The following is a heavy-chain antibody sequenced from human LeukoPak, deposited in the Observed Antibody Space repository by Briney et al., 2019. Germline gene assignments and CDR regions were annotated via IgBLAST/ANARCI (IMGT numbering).Heavy chain of an antibody. CDR3: ARDHSSGWFDY. D-gene: IGHD6-19*01. CDR1: GYTFTNYG. V-gene: IGHV1-18*01. Sequence: ASVTVSCKASGYTFTNYGISWVRQAPGQGLEWMGWISAYNGNTNYAQKLQGRVTMTTDTSTSTAYMELRSLRSDDTAVYYCARDHSSGWFDYWGQGTLVTVSS. J-gene: IGHJ4*02. CDR2: ISAYNGNT.